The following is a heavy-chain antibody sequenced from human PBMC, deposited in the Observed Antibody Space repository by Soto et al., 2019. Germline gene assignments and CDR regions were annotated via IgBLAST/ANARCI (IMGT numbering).Heavy chain of an antibody. CDR3: ARGRRIAVAGGYYYYGMDV. CDR1: GGSFSGYY. Sequence: PSETLSLTCAVYGGSFSGYYWSWIRQPPGKGLEWIGEINHSGSTNYNPSLKSRVTISVDTSKNQFSLKLSSVTAADTAVYYCARGRRIAVAGGYYYYGMDVWGQGTTVTGSS. D-gene: IGHD6-19*01. CDR2: INHSGST. J-gene: IGHJ6*02. V-gene: IGHV4-34*01.